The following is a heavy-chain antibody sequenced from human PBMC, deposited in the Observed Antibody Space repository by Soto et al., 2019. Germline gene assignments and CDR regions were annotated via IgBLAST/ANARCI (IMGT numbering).Heavy chain of an antibody. D-gene: IGHD3-10*01. Sequence: GGSLRLSCAASGITFSSYAMSWVRQAPGKGLEWVSAISGSGGSTYYADSVKGRFTISRDNSKNTLYLQMNSLRAEDTAVYYCANSYDYYGSGSYYNPFDYWGQGTLVTVSS. CDR1: GITFSSYA. V-gene: IGHV3-23*01. J-gene: IGHJ4*02. CDR2: ISGSGGST. CDR3: ANSYDYYGSGSYYNPFDY.